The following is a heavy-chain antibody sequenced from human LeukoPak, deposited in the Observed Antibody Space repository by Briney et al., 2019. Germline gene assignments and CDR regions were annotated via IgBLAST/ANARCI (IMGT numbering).Heavy chain of an antibody. CDR2: INPNSGGT. CDR3: AGFRNNWGSDYWFDY. D-gene: IGHD7-27*01. Sequence: VASVKVSCKASGYTFTGYYMHWVRQAPGQGLEWMGWINPNSGGTNYAQKFQGRVTMTRDTSISTAYMELSRLRSDDTAVYYCAGFRNNWGSDYWFDYWGQGTLVTVSS. J-gene: IGHJ4*02. V-gene: IGHV1-2*02. CDR1: GYTFTGYY.